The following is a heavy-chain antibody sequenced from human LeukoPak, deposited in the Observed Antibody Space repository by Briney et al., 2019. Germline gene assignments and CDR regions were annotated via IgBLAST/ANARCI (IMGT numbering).Heavy chain of an antibody. CDR3: ARARDYYGSGSYFFDY. D-gene: IGHD3-10*01. V-gene: IGHV4-61*01. J-gene: IGHJ4*02. CDR2: IYYSGST. CDR1: GGSISSSSYY. Sequence: SETLSLTCTVSGGSISSSSYYWSWIRQPPGKGLEWIGYIYYSGSTNYNPSLKSRVTISVDTSKNQFSLKLSSVTAADTAVYYCARARDYYGSGSYFFDYWGQGTLVTVSS.